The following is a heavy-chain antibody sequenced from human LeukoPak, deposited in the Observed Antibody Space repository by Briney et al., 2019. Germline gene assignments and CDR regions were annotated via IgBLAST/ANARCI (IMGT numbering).Heavy chain of an antibody. CDR3: ARDLYCSGGSCDSGEWIDR. J-gene: IGHJ5*02. V-gene: IGHV3-74*01. CDR1: GFTFSSYG. CDR2: INSNGSST. Sequence: PGGSLRLSCAASGFTFSSYGMHWVRHAPGKGLGWVSRINSNGSSTNYADSVKGRFTISRDNAKNTLYLQMNRLRAEDTAVYYCARDLYCSGGSCDSGEWIDRWGQGTLVTVSS. D-gene: IGHD2-15*01.